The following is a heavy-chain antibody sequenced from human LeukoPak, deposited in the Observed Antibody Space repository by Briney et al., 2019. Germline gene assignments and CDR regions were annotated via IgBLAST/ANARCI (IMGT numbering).Heavy chain of an antibody. CDR3: ARGGIVVVPPDISHHDAFDI. D-gene: IGHD2-2*01. J-gene: IGHJ3*02. CDR2: IIPFFGAA. V-gene: IGHV1-69*13. Sequence: GASVKVSCKASGGAFSSYAISWVRQAPGQGLEWMGGIIPFFGAAAYAQKFQGRVTIIADESTSTAYIELSSLRSEDTAVYYCARGGIVVVPPDISHHDAFDIWGQGTMVTVSS. CDR1: GGAFSSYA.